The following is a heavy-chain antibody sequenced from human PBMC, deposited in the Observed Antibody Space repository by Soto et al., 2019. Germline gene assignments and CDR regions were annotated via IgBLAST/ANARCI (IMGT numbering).Heavy chain of an antibody. Sequence: ASVKVSCKPSGYTFTSSGISWVRQAPGQGLEWMGWISGYNGNTNYAQKFRGRVTMTTDTSTTTAYMEVRSLRADDTAVYYCARAPGYCNSTICYIDTFDIWGQGTILTV. CDR3: ARAPGYCNSTICYIDTFDI. V-gene: IGHV1-18*01. D-gene: IGHD2-2*02. CDR1: GYTFTSSG. J-gene: IGHJ3*02. CDR2: ISGYNGNT.